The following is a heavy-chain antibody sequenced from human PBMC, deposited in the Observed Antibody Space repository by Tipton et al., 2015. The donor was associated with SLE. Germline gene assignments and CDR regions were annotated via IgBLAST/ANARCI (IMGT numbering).Heavy chain of an antibody. Sequence: TLSLTCTVSDGSISTDGYFWSWIRRRPGTGLEWIGYIYYSGSSYYSPSLESRITLSVDTSENQFSLNLRPVTVADTAVYYCARESASTGHFDFWGQGTLVTVSS. CDR2: IYYSGSS. D-gene: IGHD2-8*02. CDR1: DGSISTDGYF. CDR3: ARESASTGHFDF. J-gene: IGHJ4*02. V-gene: IGHV4-31*03.